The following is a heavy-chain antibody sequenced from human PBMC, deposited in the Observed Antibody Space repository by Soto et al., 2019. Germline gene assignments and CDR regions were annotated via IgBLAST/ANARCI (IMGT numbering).Heavy chain of an antibody. Sequence: ASVKVSCKVSGYTLTELSMHWVRQAPGKGLEWMGGFYPEDGETIYAQKFQGRVTMTEDTSTDTAYMELSSLRSEDTAVYYCATGILDDYGDYATSNYWGQGTLVTVSS. CDR1: GYTLTELS. V-gene: IGHV1-24*01. J-gene: IGHJ4*02. CDR2: FYPEDGET. D-gene: IGHD4-17*01. CDR3: ATGILDDYGDYATSNY.